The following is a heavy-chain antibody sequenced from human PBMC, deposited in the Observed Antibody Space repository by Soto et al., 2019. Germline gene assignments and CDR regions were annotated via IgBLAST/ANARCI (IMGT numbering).Heavy chain of an antibody. Sequence: EVQLLESGGGLVQPGGSLRLSCVASGFTFSTYAMSWVRQAPREGLEWVSVVSGSGGTTYYADCVKGRFTISRDNSKNSAYLQMNSLTPEDSDTYSCARFCSATSCTIGYGMDVCGQRTTVTVSS. V-gene: IGHV3-23*01. CDR2: VSGSGGTT. CDR1: GFTFSTYA. D-gene: IGHD2-2*01. CDR3: ARFCSATSCTIGYGMDV. J-gene: IGHJ6*02.